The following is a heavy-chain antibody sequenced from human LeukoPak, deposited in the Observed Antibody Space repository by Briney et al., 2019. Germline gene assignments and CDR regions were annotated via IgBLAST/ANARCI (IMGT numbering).Heavy chain of an antibody. CDR2: IYYSGST. Sequence: SETLSLTCTVSGGSISSYYWSWIRQPPGKGLEWIGYIYYSGSTNYNPSLKSRVTMSVDTSKNQFSLKLSSVTAADTAVYHCARDTAAARNWFDPWGQGTLVTVSS. CDR1: GGSISSYY. V-gene: IGHV4-59*01. J-gene: IGHJ5*02. CDR3: ARDTAAARNWFDP. D-gene: IGHD6-6*01.